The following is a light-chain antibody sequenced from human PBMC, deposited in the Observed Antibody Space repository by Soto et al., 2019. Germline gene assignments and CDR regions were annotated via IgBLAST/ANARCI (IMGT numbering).Light chain of an antibody. CDR2: DAS. CDR3: QQYNNWPPYT. V-gene: IGKV3-15*01. J-gene: IGKJ2*01. CDR1: QDISSN. Sequence: EIVMTQSPATLSVTLGERATLSCRASQDISSNLAWYQQKPGQAPRLLIYDASTRATGIPARFSGSGSETEFTLTISSLQSEDVAVYYCQQYNNWPPYTFGQGTKLEIK.